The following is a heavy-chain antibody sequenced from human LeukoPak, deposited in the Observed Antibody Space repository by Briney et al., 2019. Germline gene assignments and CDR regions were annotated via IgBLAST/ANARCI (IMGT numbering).Heavy chain of an antibody. D-gene: IGHD3-22*01. Sequence: GGSLRLSCAASGFSFGTYAMTWVRLAPGKGLDWVAIISNAAVTTYHAESVRGRFTISRDNSKNTLYLQMNSLTVEDTALYYCAKLSSVSSPDFDYWGQGTLVTVSS. CDR3: AKLSSVSSPDFDY. CDR2: ISNAAVTT. V-gene: IGHV3-23*01. CDR1: GFSFGTYA. J-gene: IGHJ4*02.